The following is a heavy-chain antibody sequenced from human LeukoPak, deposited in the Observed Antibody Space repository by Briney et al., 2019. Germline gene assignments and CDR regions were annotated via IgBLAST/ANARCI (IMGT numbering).Heavy chain of an antibody. V-gene: IGHV3-9*01. CDR1: GFTFDDYA. CDR2: ISWNSGSI. Sequence: GRSLRLSCAASGFTFDDYAMHWVRQAPGKGLEWVSGISWNSGSIGYADSVKGRFAISRDNAKNSLYLQMNSLRAEDTALYYCARAGKMATTHFGYWGQGTLVTVSS. J-gene: IGHJ4*02. CDR3: ARAGKMATTHFGY. D-gene: IGHD5-24*01.